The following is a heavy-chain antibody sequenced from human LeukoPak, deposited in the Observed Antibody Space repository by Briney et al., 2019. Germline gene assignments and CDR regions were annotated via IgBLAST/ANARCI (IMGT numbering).Heavy chain of an antibody. J-gene: IGHJ4*02. CDR3: AKRGVVIRVILVGFHKEAYYFES. V-gene: IGHV3-23*01. CDR1: GITLSNYG. Sequence: GGSLRLSCAVSGITLSNYGMSWVRQAPGKGLEWVAGISDSGGSTNYADSVKGRFTISRDNPKNTLYLQMDSLRAEDTAVYFCAKRGVVIRVILVGFHKEAYYFESWGQGALVTVSS. CDR2: ISDSGGST. D-gene: IGHD3/OR15-3a*01.